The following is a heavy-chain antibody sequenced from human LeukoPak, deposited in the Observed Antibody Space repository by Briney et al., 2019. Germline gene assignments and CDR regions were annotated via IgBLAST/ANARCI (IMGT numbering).Heavy chain of an antibody. Sequence: GGSLRLSCAASGFTFSSYAMTWVRQAPGKGLEWVSGISGSGISTYYADSVKGRFTISRDNSKNTLYLQMNSLRAGDTAVYYCAKPGAYYDSSGYWDYWGQGTLVTVSS. D-gene: IGHD3-22*01. CDR3: AKPGAYYDSSGYWDY. CDR1: GFTFSSYA. CDR2: ISGSGIST. J-gene: IGHJ4*02. V-gene: IGHV3-23*01.